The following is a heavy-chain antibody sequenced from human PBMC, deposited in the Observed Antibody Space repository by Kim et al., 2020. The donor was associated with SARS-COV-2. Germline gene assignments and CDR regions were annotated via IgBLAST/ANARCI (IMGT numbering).Heavy chain of an antibody. CDR1: GGTFSSYA. D-gene: IGHD3-22*01. V-gene: IGHV1-69*13. CDR2: IIPIFGTA. Sequence: SVKVSCKASGGTFSSYAISWVRQAPGQGLEWMGGIIPIFGTANYAQKFQGRVTITADESTSTAYTELSSLRSEDTAVYYCARERGTYYYDSSGYNLWGQGTLVTVSS. CDR3: ARERGTYYYDSSGYNL. J-gene: IGHJ5*02.